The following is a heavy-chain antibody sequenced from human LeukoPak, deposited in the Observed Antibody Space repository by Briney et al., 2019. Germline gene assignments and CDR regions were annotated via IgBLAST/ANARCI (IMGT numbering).Heavy chain of an antibody. CDR2: ISSSGSTI. Sequence: QPGGSLRLSCAASGFTFSSYEMNWVRQAPGKGLEWVSYISSSGSTIYYADSVKGRFTISRDNAKNSLYLQMNSLRAEDTAVYYCARGDPYYYGSVALGYFDYWGQGTLVTVSS. D-gene: IGHD3-10*01. CDR3: ARGDPYYYGSVALGYFDY. CDR1: GFTFSSYE. J-gene: IGHJ4*02. V-gene: IGHV3-48*03.